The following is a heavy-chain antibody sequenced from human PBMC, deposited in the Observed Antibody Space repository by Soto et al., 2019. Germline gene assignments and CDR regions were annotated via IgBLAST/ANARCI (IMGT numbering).Heavy chain of an antibody. J-gene: IGHJ5*02. V-gene: IGHV2-5*02. D-gene: IGHD6-13*01. Sequence: QITLKESGPTLVIPTQTLTLTCTFSGLSLSTSGVGVGWIRQPPGKALEWLAFIYWDDYKRYSPSLSSRLNTTTDTYKHQVVLTKANTDPVDTATYYSAHRCPYSSHWNTGWFAPWGQATLATVSS. CDR3: AHRCPYSSHWNTGWFAP. CDR1: GLSLSTSGVG. CDR2: IYWDDYK.